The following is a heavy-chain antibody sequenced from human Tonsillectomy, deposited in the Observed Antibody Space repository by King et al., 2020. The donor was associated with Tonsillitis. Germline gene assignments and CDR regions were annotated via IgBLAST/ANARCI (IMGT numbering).Heavy chain of an antibody. D-gene: IGHD4-17*01. V-gene: IGHV4-4*07. J-gene: IGHJ2*01. CDR1: GGSISSYY. CDR3: ARAEADYDRNWFFDL. CDR2: IYSSGST. Sequence: QLQESGPGLVKSSETLSLTCTVSGGSISSYYWSWIRQPAGKGLEWIGRIYSSGSTNYNPSLKSRVTMSVDTSKNQFSLKLSSVTAADTAVYYCARAEADYDRNWFFDLWGRGTLATVSS.